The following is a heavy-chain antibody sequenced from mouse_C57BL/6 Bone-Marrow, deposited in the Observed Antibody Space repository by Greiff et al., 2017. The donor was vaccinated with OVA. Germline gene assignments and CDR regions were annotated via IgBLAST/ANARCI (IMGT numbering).Heavy chain of an antibody. J-gene: IGHJ2*01. Sequence: EVKLMESGGGLVQPGGSLSLSCAASGFTFTDYYMSWVRQPPGQALEWLGFIRNKANGYTTEYSASVKGRFTISRDNSQSILYLQMNALRAEYSATYYGARRERSDLYYFDYWGQGTTLTVSS. CDR3: ARRERSDLYYFDY. CDR1: GFTFTDYY. V-gene: IGHV7-3*01. CDR2: IRNKANGYTT.